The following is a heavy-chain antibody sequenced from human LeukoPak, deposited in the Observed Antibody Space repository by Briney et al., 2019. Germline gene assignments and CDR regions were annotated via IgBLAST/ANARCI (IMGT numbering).Heavy chain of an antibody. V-gene: IGHV4-4*02. CDR1: LDSITSNF. CDR3: AREILGGFNPGAY. Sequence: PSETLSLTCTVSLDSITSNFWSWVRQSPGKGLEWIGEIHRSGSPNYNPSLQSRVTISIDRSRNQIALELSSVTAADTAVYYCAREILGGFNPGAYWGQGTLVTVSS. J-gene: IGHJ4*02. CDR2: IHRSGSP. D-gene: IGHD1-14*01.